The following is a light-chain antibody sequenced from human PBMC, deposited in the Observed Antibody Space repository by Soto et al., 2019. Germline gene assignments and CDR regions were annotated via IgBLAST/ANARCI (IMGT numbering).Light chain of an antibody. V-gene: IGKV3-20*01. CDR2: GAS. J-gene: IGKJ1*01. Sequence: DIVLTQSPGTLSLSPGERATLTCRASQSVTGSYLAWYQQKPGQAPRLLIYGASSRATGIPDRFSGSGSGTDFSLTISRVEPEDFAVYYCHQFGSSSWTFGQGTKVEIK. CDR3: HQFGSSSWT. CDR1: QSVTGSY.